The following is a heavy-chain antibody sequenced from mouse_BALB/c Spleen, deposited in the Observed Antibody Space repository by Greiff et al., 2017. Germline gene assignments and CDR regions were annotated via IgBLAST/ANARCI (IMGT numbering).Heavy chain of an antibody. Sequence: EVKVVESGGGLVQPGGSLKLSCAASGFTFSSYGMSWVRQTPDKRLELVATINSNGGSTYYPDSVKGRFTISRDNAKNTLYLQMSSLKSEDTAMYYCARPSSGFAYWGQGTLVTVSA. CDR2: INSNGGST. CDR3: ARPSSGFAY. J-gene: IGHJ3*01. V-gene: IGHV5-6-3*01. CDR1: GFTFSSYG. D-gene: IGHD3-1*01.